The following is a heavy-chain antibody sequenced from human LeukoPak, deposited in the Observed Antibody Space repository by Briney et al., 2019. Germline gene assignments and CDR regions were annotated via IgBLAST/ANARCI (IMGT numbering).Heavy chain of an antibody. Sequence: GGSLRLSCAASGFTFSAYSMNWVRQAPGKGLEWVSSISSTSGYIYYADSVKGRFTISRDNAKNSLYLQMNSLRAEDTAVYYCARDKSGGYTFHFDSWGQGTLVSVSS. J-gene: IGHJ4*02. V-gene: IGHV3-21*01. CDR1: GFTFSAYS. CDR2: ISSTSGYI. CDR3: ARDKSGGYTFHFDS. D-gene: IGHD5-12*01.